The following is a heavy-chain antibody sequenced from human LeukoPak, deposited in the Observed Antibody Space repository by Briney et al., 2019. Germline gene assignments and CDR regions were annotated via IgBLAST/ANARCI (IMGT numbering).Heavy chain of an antibody. D-gene: IGHD2/OR15-2a*01. V-gene: IGHV3-21*01. Sequence: GGSLRLSCAASGFIFSTYTMSWVRRAPGKGLEWVSSVSGTSGYMYYADSVKGRFTISRDNSENSLSLQMNSLRVEDTAVYYCARKNYFDYWGQGTLVTVSS. J-gene: IGHJ4*02. CDR1: GFIFSTYT. CDR2: VSGTSGYM. CDR3: ARKNYFDY.